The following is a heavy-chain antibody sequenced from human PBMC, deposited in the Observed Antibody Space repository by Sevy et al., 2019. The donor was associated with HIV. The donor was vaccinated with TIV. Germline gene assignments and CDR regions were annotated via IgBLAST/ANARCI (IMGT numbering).Heavy chain of an antibody. Sequence: ASVKVSCKASGYTFTNYHITWVRQAPGQGLEWMGWITAYNGNTNYAQRLQGRVTMTTDTSTSTVYMELRSLRSDDTAVYYCARAPSGSQGPGQYFHHWGQGTLVTVSS. CDR2: ITAYNGNT. CDR3: ARAPSGSQGPGQYFHH. V-gene: IGHV1-18*01. D-gene: IGHD1-26*01. J-gene: IGHJ1*01. CDR1: GYTFTNYH.